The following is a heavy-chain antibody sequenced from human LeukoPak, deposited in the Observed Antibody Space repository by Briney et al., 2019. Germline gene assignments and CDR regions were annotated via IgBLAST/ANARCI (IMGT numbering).Heavy chain of an antibody. CDR1: GGSISSYY. J-gene: IGHJ6*03. D-gene: IGHD2-2*02. CDR3: ARYNIVVVPAAIRDYYYYMDV. CDR2: IYTSGST. V-gene: IGHV4-4*07. Sequence: SETLSLTCTVSGGSISSYYWSWIRQPAGKGLEWIGRIYTSGSTNYNPSLKSRVTMSVDTSKNQFSLKLSSVTAADTAVYYCARYNIVVVPAAIRDYYYYMDVWGKGTTVTVSS.